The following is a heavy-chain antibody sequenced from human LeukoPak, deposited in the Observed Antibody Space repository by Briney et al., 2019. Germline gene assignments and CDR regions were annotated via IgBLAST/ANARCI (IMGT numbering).Heavy chain of an antibody. J-gene: IGHJ4*02. CDR2: ISYDGSNK. D-gene: IGHD6-13*01. CDR1: GFTFSSYD. CDR3: AKDGSSWPLYYFDY. Sequence: AGGSLRLSCAASGFTFSSYDMHWVRQAPGKGLEWVAVISYDGSNKYYADSVKGRFTISRDNSKNTLYLQMNSLRAEDTAVYYCAKDGSSWPLYYFDYWGQGTLVTVSS. V-gene: IGHV3-30*18.